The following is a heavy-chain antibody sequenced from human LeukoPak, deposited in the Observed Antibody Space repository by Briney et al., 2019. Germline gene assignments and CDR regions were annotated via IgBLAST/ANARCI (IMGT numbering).Heavy chain of an antibody. CDR1: GGSISSYY. CDR3: ARDASGSGWSL. Sequence: PSETLSLTCTVSGGSISSYYWSWIRQPPGKGLEWIGYIYYSGSTNYNPSLKSRVTISVDTSKNQFSLKLSSVTAADTAVYYCARDASGSGWSLWGQGTLVTVSS. J-gene: IGHJ4*02. D-gene: IGHD6-19*01. V-gene: IGHV4-59*01. CDR2: IYYSGST.